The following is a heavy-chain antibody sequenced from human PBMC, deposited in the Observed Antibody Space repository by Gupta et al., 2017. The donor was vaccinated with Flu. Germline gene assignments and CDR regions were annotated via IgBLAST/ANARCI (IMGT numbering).Heavy chain of an antibody. CDR1: GGSFSGQY. J-gene: IGHJ4*02. D-gene: IGHD6-6*01. V-gene: IGHV4-34*01. CDR2: INQSGST. CDR3: ARGIEYSSSPDY. Sequence: QVQLQQCGAGLLKPSETLSLTCAVCGGSFSGQYGSGPPQPQGKGLEWIGEINQSGSTNYNPALKSRVTISVDTSKNQFSLKLSSVTAADTAVYYCARGIEYSSSPDYWGQGTLVTVSS.